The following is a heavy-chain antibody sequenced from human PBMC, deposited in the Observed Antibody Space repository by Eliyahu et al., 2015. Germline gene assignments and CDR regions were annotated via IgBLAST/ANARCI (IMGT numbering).Heavy chain of an antibody. CDR3: ARGWGVIIIQGPYYFDY. J-gene: IGHJ4*02. CDR2: INHSGST. Sequence: QVQLQQWGAGLLKPSETLSLTCAXXGGSFXGYYWSWIRQPPGKGLEWIGEINHSGSTNYNPSLKSRVTISVDTSKNQFSLKLSSVTAADTAVYYCARGWGVIIIQGPYYFDYWGQGTLVTVSS. D-gene: IGHD3-10*01. CDR1: GGSFXGYY. V-gene: IGHV4-34*01.